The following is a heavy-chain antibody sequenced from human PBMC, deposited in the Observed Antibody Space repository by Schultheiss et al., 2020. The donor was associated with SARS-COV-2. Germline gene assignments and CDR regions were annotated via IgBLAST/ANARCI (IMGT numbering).Heavy chain of an antibody. CDR3: ARDRLGYCSSTSCRNRPQFDP. CDR2: INHSGST. CDR1: GGSFSGYY. J-gene: IGHJ5*02. V-gene: IGHV4-34*01. D-gene: IGHD2-2*01. Sequence: SETLSLTCAVYGGSFSGYYWSWIRQPPGKGLEWIGEINHSGSTNYNPSLKSRVTISVDTSKNQFSLKLSSVTAADTAVYYCARDRLGYCSSTSCRNRPQFDPWGQGTLVTVSS.